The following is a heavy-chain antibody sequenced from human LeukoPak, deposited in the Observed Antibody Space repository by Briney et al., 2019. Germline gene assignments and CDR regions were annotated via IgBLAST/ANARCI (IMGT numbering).Heavy chain of an antibody. CDR2: MSYDGSNK. Sequence: GRSLRLSCAASGFTFSSYAMHWVRQAPGKGLEWVAVMSYDGSNKYYADSVKGRFTISRDNSKNTLYLQMNSLRAEDTALYYCSRDLTWGVMGLWGQGTLVTVSS. CDR3: SRDLTWGVMGL. CDR1: GFTFSSYA. D-gene: IGHD3-16*01. J-gene: IGHJ4*02. V-gene: IGHV3-30*01.